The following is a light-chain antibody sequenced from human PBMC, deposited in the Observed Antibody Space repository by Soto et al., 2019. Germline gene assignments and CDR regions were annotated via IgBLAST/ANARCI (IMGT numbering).Light chain of an antibody. CDR2: SDN. J-gene: IGLJ2*01. CDR1: SSNIGRNA. CDR3: AAWDASMKGVI. V-gene: IGLV1-44*01. Sequence: QSVLTQSPSASGTPGQTITISCFGSSSNIGRNAVHWYQQLPGTAPKLLLYSDNHRPSGVPARFSGSKSGTSASLAISGLQSEDEADYYCAAWDASMKGVIFGGGTKLTVL.